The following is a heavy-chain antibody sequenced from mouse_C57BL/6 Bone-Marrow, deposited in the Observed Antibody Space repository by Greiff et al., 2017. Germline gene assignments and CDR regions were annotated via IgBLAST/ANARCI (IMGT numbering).Heavy chain of an antibody. J-gene: IGHJ4*01. CDR3: ARRHYGSSYVGSCLMDY. CDR2: INPNNGGT. CDR1: GYTFTDYN. D-gene: IGHD1-1*01. Sequence: EVQLQPSGPELVKPGASVKIPCKASGYTFTDYNMDWVKQSHGKSLEWIGDINPNNGGTIYNQKFKGKATLTVDKSSSTAYMELRSLTSEDTAVYYCARRHYGSSYVGSCLMDYWGQGTSVTVSS. V-gene: IGHV1-18*01.